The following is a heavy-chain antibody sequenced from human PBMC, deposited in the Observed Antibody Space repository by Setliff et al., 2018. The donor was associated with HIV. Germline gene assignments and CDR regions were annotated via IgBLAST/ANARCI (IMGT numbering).Heavy chain of an antibody. Sequence: SETLSLTCAVYGASISNSNSYWGWIRQPPGKRLEWLGSIYQSGSTSYNPSLSSRLTISIDTSKNQVSLRLSSVTAADTGVYYCARHRDPPGSSSWIYYYYYYMDLWGEGTTVTVSS. J-gene: IGHJ6*03. CDR2: IYQSGST. CDR1: GASISNSNSY. V-gene: IGHV4-39*01. D-gene: IGHD6-13*01. CDR3: ARHRDPPGSSSWIYYYYYYMDL.